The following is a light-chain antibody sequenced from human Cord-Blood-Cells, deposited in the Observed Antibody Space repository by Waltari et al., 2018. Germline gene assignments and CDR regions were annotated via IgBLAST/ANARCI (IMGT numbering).Light chain of an antibody. CDR1: SSDVGSYNL. J-gene: IGLJ2*01. CDR3: CSYAGSSTVV. Sequence: QSALTQPASVSGSPGQSITISCTGTSSDVGSYNLVSWYQQHPGKAPKLMIYERSKRPSGVSTRFSGSKSGNTASLTISGLQAEDEADYYCCSYAGSSTVVFGGGTKLTVL. CDR2: ERS. V-gene: IGLV2-23*01.